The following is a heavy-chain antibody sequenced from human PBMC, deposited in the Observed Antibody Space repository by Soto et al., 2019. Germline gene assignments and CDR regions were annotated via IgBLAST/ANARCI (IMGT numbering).Heavy chain of an antibody. Sequence: PSETLSLTCTVSGGSISSYYWSWIRQPPGKGLEWIGYIYYSGSTNYNPSLKSRVTISVDTSKNQFSLKLSSVTAADTAVYYCARDVVPAAMDWVGYYGMDVWGQGTTVTVSS. D-gene: IGHD2-2*01. CDR3: ARDVVPAAMDWVGYYGMDV. V-gene: IGHV4-59*12. CDR1: GGSISSYY. CDR2: IYYSGST. J-gene: IGHJ6*02.